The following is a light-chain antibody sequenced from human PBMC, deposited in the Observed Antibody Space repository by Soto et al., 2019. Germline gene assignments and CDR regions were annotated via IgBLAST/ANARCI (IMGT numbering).Light chain of an antibody. CDR1: SSDVGGYNY. CDR3: SSYTSSSTVA. J-gene: IGLJ1*01. V-gene: IGLV2-14*01. Sequence: ALTQPASVSGSPGQSITISCTGTSSDVGGYNYVSWYQQHPGKAPKLTIYEVSNRPSGVSNRFSGSKSGNTASLTISGLQAEDEAGYYCSSYTSSSTVAFGTGTKVTVL. CDR2: EVS.